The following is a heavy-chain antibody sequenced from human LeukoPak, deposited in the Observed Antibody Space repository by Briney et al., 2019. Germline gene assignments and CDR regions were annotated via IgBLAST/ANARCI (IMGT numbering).Heavy chain of an antibody. J-gene: IGHJ6*02. CDR2: INYSGST. Sequence: SETLSLTCAVYGGSFSGYYWSWIRQPPGKGLEWIGEINYSGSTNYNPSLKSRVTISVDTSKNQFSLKLSSVTAADTAVYYCARGPYYYGSGSLTINYYYYYGMDVWGQGTTVTVSS. CDR1: GGSFSGYY. D-gene: IGHD3-10*01. CDR3: ARGPYYYGSGSLTINYYYYYGMDV. V-gene: IGHV4-34*01.